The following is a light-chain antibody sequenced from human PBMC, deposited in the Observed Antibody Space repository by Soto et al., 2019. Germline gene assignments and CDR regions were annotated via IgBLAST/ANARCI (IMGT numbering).Light chain of an antibody. CDR3: QQHSTYTTRT. CDR2: KAS. CDR1: QSISSW. V-gene: IGKV1-5*03. J-gene: IGKJ1*01. Sequence: DIHMTQSPSTLSASVGDTVTITCRASQSISSWLAWYQQKPGKAPKILIYKASSLESGVPSRFSGSGSGTEFTPTISSLQPDDFATYYCQQHSTYTTRTFGQGTKVDIK.